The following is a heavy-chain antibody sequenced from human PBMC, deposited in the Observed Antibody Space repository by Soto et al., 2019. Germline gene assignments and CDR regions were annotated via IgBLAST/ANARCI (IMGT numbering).Heavy chain of an antibody. CDR1: GFTFSNAW. Sequence: GGSLRLSCAASGFTFSNAWMSWVRQAPGKGLEWVGRIKSKTDGGTTDYAAPVKGRFTISRDDSKNTLYLQMNSLKTEDTAVYYCTTDLQQRQYYDFWTPFDYWGQGTLVTVSS. J-gene: IGHJ4*02. CDR3: TTDLQQRQYYDFWTPFDY. D-gene: IGHD3-3*01. CDR2: IKSKTDGGTT. V-gene: IGHV3-15*01.